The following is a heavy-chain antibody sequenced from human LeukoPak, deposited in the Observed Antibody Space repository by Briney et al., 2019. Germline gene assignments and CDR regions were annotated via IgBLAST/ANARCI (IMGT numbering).Heavy chain of an antibody. CDR2: INVANGAT. CDR1: GYTFTNYV. V-gene: IGHV1-3*01. D-gene: IGHD3-10*01. Sequence: ASVKVSCKASGYTFTNYVLHWVRQAPGQGLEWMGWINVANGATKYSQRFQGRVRVAFTRDTSASTAYMELSSLTSEDTALYYCARELTRFGELDWWGQGTLVTVSS. J-gene: IGHJ4*02. CDR3: ARELTRFGELDW.